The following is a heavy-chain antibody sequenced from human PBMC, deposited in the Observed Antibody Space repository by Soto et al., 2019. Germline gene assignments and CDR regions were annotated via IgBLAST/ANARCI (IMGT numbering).Heavy chain of an antibody. D-gene: IGHD3-22*01. J-gene: IGHJ4*02. CDR2: IYYSGST. V-gene: IGHV4-59*13. CDR1: GVSISSYY. CDR3: ARTYYVSSGSYFPYFDY. Sequence: PSDTLSLTCTVSGVSISSYYWSWSLQPPGKGLEWIGYIYYSGSTNYNPSLKSRVTISVDTSKNQFSLKLSSVTAADTAVYYCARTYYVSSGSYFPYFDYWGQGTLVSVSS.